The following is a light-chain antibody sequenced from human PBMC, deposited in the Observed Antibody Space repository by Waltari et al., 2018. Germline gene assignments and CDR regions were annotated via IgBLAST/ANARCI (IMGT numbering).Light chain of an antibody. CDR2: KDT. CDR3: QSADNSGTYPQV. Sequence: SYELTQPPSLSVSPGQTARITCSGDALPKQYAYWYQQKPGQAPVLVIYKDTERPSGIPERFSGSSSGTTVTLTISGVQAEDEADYYCQSADNSGTYPQVFGGGTKLTVL. V-gene: IGLV3-25*03. CDR1: ALPKQY. J-gene: IGLJ2*01.